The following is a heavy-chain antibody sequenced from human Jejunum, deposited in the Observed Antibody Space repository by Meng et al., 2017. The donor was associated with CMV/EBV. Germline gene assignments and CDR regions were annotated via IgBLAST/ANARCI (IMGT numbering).Heavy chain of an antibody. CDR3: ARDRYCTNGVCYTHFDS. CDR1: GFTFDDYY. V-gene: IGHV3-11*06. J-gene: IGHJ4*02. D-gene: IGHD2-8*01. CDR2: VSSVSSYT. Sequence: QVQLLGAGVGLGKPGGSLSLSCSASGFTFDDYYMNWFRQAPGKGLEWVSSVSSVSSYTNYADSVKGRFTISRDNAKNSLYLQMNSLRAEDTAVYYCARDRYCTNGVCYTHFDSWGQGTLVTVSS.